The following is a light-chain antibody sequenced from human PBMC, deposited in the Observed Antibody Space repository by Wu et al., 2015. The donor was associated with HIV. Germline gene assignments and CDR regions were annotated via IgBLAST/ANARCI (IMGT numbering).Light chain of an antibody. CDR3: QQLNSYPLT. CDR2: AAS. V-gene: IGKV1-9*01. J-gene: IGKJ4*01. Sequence: DIQLTQSPSFLSASVGDRVTITCRASQGISHFLGWYQQKPGKAPKLLIYAASTLQSGVPSRFSGSGSGTEFTLTISSLQPDDFATYYCQQLNSYPLTFGGGIKVEIK. CDR1: QGISHF.